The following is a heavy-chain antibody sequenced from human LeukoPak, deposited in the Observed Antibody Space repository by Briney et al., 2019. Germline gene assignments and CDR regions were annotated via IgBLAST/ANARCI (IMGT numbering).Heavy chain of an antibody. Sequence: SVKVSCKASGGTFSSYAISWVRQAPGQGLEWMGRIIPILGIANYAQKLQGRVTITADKSTSTAYMELSSLRSEDTAVYYCARVSRLLSWVYWGQGTLVTVSS. CDR2: IIPILGIA. CDR3: ARVSRLLSWVY. CDR1: GGTFSSYA. V-gene: IGHV1-69*04. D-gene: IGHD2-15*01. J-gene: IGHJ4*02.